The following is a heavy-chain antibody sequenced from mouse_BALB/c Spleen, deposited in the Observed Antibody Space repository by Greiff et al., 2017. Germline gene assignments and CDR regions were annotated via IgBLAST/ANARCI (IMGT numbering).Heavy chain of an antibody. CDR1: GFTFSSYA. Sequence: EVKVVESGGGLVKPGGSLKLSCAASGFTFSSYAMSWVRQTPEKRLEWVASISSGGSTYYPDSVKGRFTISRDNARNILYLQMSSLRSEDTAMYYCARGRGTTVVAHFDYWGQGTTLTVSS. D-gene: IGHD1-1*01. J-gene: IGHJ2*01. CDR2: ISSGGST. V-gene: IGHV5-6-5*01. CDR3: ARGRGTTVVAHFDY.